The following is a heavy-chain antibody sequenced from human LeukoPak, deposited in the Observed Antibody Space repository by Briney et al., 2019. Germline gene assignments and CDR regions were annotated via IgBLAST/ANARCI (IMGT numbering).Heavy chain of an antibody. V-gene: IGHV6-1*01. CDR1: GDSVSSNNAV. D-gene: IGHD6-6*01. J-gene: IGHJ4*02. CDR3: ARMMMSRHDFDS. Sequence: SQTLSLTCAISGDSVSSNNAVWNWIRQTPSGGLEWLGRTYYRSQWSYDYAVSVKGRIIINPDTSKNQISLQVISVTPEDTAVYYCARMMMSRHDFDSWGQGTLVTVSS. CDR2: TYYRSQWSY.